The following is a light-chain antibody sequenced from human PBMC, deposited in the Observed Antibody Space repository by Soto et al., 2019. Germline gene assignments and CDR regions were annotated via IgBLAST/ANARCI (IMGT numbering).Light chain of an antibody. CDR1: SSDVGAYNH. CDR3: SSYTSSSLGV. CDR2: EVS. V-gene: IGLV2-14*01. J-gene: IGLJ3*02. Sequence: QSALTQPASVSGSPGQSITISCSGTSSDVGAYNHVSWYQQNPGKAPKLMIYEVSNRPSGVSNRFSGSKSGNTASLTISGLQAEDEADYYCSSYTSSSLGVFGGGTQLTVL.